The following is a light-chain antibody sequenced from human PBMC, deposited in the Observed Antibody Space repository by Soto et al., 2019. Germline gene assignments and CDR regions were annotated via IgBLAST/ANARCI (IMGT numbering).Light chain of an antibody. CDR1: QTISSNY. J-gene: IGKJ1*01. CDR3: QQYGSSPWT. CDR2: GAS. V-gene: IGKV3-20*01. Sequence: EIVLTQSPGTLSLSPGDRATLSCRASQTISSNYLAWYQQKLGQAPRLLIYGASSRATGIPDRFSGSGSGTDFTLTISRLEPEDFAVYYCQQYGSSPWTFGQGTKVDIK.